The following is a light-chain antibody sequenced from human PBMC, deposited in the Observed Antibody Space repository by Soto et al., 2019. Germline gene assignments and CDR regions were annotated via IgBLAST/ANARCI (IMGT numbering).Light chain of an antibody. Sequence: EIVMTQSPATLSVSPGGRATVSCRASQSIRRYLAWYQQKPGQAPRLLIYGASTRATGIPARFSGSGSGTDFSLTITGPLSEDSAVYYCQHCSEWPPYTFGQGTKLEI. V-gene: IGKV3-15*01. J-gene: IGKJ2*01. CDR1: QSIRRY. CDR3: QHCSEWPPYT. CDR2: GAS.